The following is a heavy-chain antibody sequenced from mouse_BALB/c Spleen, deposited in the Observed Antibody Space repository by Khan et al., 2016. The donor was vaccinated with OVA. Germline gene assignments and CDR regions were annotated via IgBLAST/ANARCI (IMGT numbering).Heavy chain of an antibody. V-gene: IGHV1-80*01. CDR2: IYPGDGNT. Sequence: QVQLKQSGAELVRPGSSVKISCKASGYAFSNYLMNWVKQGPGQGLEWIGQIYPGDGNTNYNGKFKDKATLTADKSSSTAYLQLSSLTSEDTAVYFCARCGYDYFAYGGQGTLVNVSA. D-gene: IGHD2-14*01. J-gene: IGHJ3*01. CDR3: ARCGYDYFAY. CDR1: GYAFSNYL.